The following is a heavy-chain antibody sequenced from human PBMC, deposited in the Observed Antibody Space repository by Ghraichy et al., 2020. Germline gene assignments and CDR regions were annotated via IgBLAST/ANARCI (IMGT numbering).Heavy chain of an antibody. J-gene: IGHJ4*02. D-gene: IGHD6-19*01. Sequence: GESLNISCAASGFTFSSYSMNWVRQAPGKGLEWVSYISSSSSTIYYADSVKGRFTISRDNAKNSLYLQMNSLRAEDTAVYYCATTTTGYSSGWYVGGPYYFDYWGQGTLVTVSS. V-gene: IGHV3-48*01. CDR1: GFTFSSYS. CDR3: ATTTTGYSSGWYVGGPYYFDY. CDR2: ISSSSSTI.